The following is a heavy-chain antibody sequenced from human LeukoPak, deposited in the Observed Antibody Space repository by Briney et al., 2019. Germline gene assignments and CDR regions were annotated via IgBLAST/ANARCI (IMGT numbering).Heavy chain of an antibody. CDR1: GFTFSSYA. V-gene: IGHV3-48*04. CDR2: ISSSGSTI. Sequence: GGSLRLSCAASGFTFSSYAMSWVRQAPGKGLEWVSYISSSGSTIYYADSVKGRFTISRDNAKNSLYLQMNSLRAEDTAVYYCARVLSNYDFWSGPQYYFDYWGQGTLVTVSS. J-gene: IGHJ4*02. CDR3: ARVLSNYDFWSGPQYYFDY. D-gene: IGHD3-3*01.